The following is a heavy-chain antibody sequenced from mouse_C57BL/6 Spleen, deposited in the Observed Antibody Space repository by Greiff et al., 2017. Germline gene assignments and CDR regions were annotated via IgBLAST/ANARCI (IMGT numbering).Heavy chain of an antibody. D-gene: IGHD1-1*01. J-gene: IGHJ3*01. CDR1: GFTFGDAW. Sequence: EVKLEESGGGLVQPGGSMKLSCAASGFTFGDAWMDWVRQSPEKGLEWVAEIRNKANNHATYYAESVKGRFTISRDDSKSSVYLQMNSLRAEDTDIYYCTRGYGSSYGAYWGQGTLVTVSA. CDR2: IRNKANNHAT. V-gene: IGHV6-6*01. CDR3: TRGYGSSYGAY.